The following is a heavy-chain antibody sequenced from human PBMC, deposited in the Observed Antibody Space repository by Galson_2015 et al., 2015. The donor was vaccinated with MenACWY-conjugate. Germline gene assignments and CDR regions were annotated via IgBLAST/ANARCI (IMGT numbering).Heavy chain of an antibody. CDR2: IPPGDSNT. D-gene: IGHD1-26*01. J-gene: IGHJ6*02. V-gene: IGHV5-51*01. Sequence: QSGAEVKKPGESLKISCKASGYIFTTYWIAWVRQLPGKGLEWMGLIPPGDSNTRYSPAFHGQATISADKSISTAYLQLHSLQASDTAMYYCARHPPGGRGMDVWGQGTTVTVSS. CDR1: GYIFTTYW. CDR3: ARHPPGGRGMDV.